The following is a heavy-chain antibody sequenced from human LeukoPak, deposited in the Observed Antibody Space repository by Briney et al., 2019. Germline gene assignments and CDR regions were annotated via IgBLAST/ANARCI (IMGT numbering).Heavy chain of an antibody. CDR1: GGSFSGYY. Sequence: SETLSLTCAVYGGSFSGYYWSWIRQPPGKGLEWIGEINHSGSTNYNPSLKSRVTISVDTSKNQFSLKLSSVTAADTAVYYCAGTITFGGVIRNYFDYWGQGTLVTVSS. V-gene: IGHV4-34*01. CDR3: AGTITFGGVIRNYFDY. D-gene: IGHD3-16*02. CDR2: INHSGST. J-gene: IGHJ4*02.